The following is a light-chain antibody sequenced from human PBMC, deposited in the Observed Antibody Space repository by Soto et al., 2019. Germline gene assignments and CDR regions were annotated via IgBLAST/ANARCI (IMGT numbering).Light chain of an antibody. Sequence: EIVLTQSPATLSLSPGERATLSCRASQGVSSYLAWYQQKPGQAPRLLIYDASNRATGIPARFSGSGPGTDFPPTISSLEPEDFAVYYCQQRSNCLFGGGTKVEIK. J-gene: IGKJ4*01. V-gene: IGKV3D-11*01. CDR2: DAS. CDR3: QQRSNCL. CDR1: QGVSSY.